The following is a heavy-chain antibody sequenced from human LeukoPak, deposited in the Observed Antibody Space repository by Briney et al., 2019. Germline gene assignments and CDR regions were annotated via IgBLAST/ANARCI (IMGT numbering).Heavy chain of an antibody. V-gene: IGHV3-53*01. CDR1: GFTVSSNY. CDR2: IYSGGST. J-gene: IGHJ3*02. Sequence: PGGSLRLSCAASGFTVSSNYMSWVRQAPGKGLEWVSVIYSGGSTDYADSVKGRFTISRDTSKNTLYLQMNSLRVEDTAVYYCARSSHHDILTGYSEEDAFDIWGQGTMVTVSS. CDR3: ARSSHHDILTGYSEEDAFDI. D-gene: IGHD3-9*01.